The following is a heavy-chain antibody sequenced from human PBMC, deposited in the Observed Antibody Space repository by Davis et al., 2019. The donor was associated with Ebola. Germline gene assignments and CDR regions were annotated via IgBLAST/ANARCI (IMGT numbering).Heavy chain of an antibody. D-gene: IGHD1-26*01. CDR1: GYTFTGYY. Sequence: ASVKVSCKASGYTFTGYYMHWVRQAPGQGLEWMGWINPNSGGTNYAQKFQGRVTMTRDTSISTAYMELSRLRSDDTAVYYWSRAAWELLAYYYYMDVWGKGTTVTVFS. CDR3: SRAAWELLAYYYYMDV. CDR2: INPNSGGT. J-gene: IGHJ6*03. V-gene: IGHV1-2*02.